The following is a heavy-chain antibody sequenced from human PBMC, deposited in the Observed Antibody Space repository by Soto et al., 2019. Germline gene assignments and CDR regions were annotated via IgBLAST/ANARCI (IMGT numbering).Heavy chain of an antibody. V-gene: IGHV1-18*01. D-gene: IGHD5-18*01. CDR2: ISAYHGNT. Sequence: QVQLVQSGAEVKKPGASVKVSCKASGYTFTSYGISWVRQAPGQGLEWMGWISAYHGNTNYEQKIKGRVTMTTDTSTSTAYMELRILRSDDTAVYYCARDRQERYPAMVPPDQDYWGQGTLVTVSS. CDR3: ARDRQERYPAMVPPDQDY. CDR1: GYTFTSYG. J-gene: IGHJ4*02.